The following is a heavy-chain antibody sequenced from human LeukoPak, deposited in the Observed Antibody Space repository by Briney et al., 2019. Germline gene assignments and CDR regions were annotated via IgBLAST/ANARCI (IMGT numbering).Heavy chain of an antibody. D-gene: IGHD3-10*01. CDR1: GGTFSSYA. CDR3: ARVRSYGSGSYYSYYFDY. J-gene: IGHJ4*02. Sequence: SVKVSCKASGGTFSSYAISWVRQAPGQGLEWMGGIIPIFATANYAHKFQCRVTITADESTSTAYMELSSLRSEDTAVYYCARVRSYGSGSYYSYYFDYWGQGTLVTVSS. CDR2: IIPIFATA. V-gene: IGHV1-69*13.